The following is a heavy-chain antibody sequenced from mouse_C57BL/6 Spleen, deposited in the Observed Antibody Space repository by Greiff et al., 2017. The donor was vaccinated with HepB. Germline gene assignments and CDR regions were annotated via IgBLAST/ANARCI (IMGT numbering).Heavy chain of an antibody. CDR3: ARSGRLAMDY. V-gene: IGHV1-76*01. CDR2: IYPGSGNT. CDR1: GYTFTDYY. Sequence: VQLVESGAELVRPGASVKLSCKASGYTFTDYYINWVKQRPGQGLEWIARIYPGSGNTYYNEKFKGKATLTAEKSSSTAYMQLSSLTSEDSAVYFCARSGRLAMDYWGQGTSVTVSS. J-gene: IGHJ4*01.